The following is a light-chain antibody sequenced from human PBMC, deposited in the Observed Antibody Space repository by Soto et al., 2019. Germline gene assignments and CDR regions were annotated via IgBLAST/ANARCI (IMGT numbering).Light chain of an antibody. V-gene: IGKV1-39*01. CDR2: AAS. J-gene: IGKJ1*01. CDR3: QQTYSAPWR. Sequence: DIQMTQSPSSLSASVGDRVTITCRASQNINTFLHWYQQKPGKAPKLLIYAASNLQSGVPSRFSGGGSGTDFTVTISNLHPEDFATYYCQQTYSAPWRFGQGTKVDI. CDR1: QNINTF.